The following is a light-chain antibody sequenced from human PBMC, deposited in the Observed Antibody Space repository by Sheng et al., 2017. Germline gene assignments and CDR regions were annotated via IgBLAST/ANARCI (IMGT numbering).Light chain of an antibody. J-gene: IGLJ3*02. V-gene: IGLV1-51*01. CDR1: SSNIGNNY. CDR2: EDN. CDR3: GTWDSSLSAGV. Sequence: QSVLTQPPSVSAAPGQMVTISCSGSSSNIGNNYVSWYQQVPGTAPKVLIYEDNKRPSGISDRFSGSKSGSSATLGITGLQTGDEADYYCGTWDSSLSAGVFGGGTTLTVL.